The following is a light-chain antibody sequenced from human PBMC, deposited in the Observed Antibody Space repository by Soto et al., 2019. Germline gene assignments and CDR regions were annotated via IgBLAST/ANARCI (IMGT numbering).Light chain of an antibody. CDR1: QSVSSN. J-gene: IGKJ1*01. V-gene: IGKV3-15*01. Sequence: VRPKSPATLSVSPGERATLSCRASQSVSSNLAWYQQKPGQAPRLLIYGASTRATGIPASFSGSGSGTEFTLTISSLQSEDFAVYYCQQYNNWPRTFCQ. CDR2: GAS. CDR3: QQYNNWPRT.